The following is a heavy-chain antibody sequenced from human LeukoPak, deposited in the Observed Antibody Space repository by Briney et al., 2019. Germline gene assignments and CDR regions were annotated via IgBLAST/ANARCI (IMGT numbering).Heavy chain of an antibody. CDR2: IYSGGST. D-gene: IGHD6-19*01. V-gene: IGHV3-53*01. Sequence: GGSLRLSCAASGFTDYMTWVRQAPGEGLEWVSVIYSGGSTYYAASVKGRFSVSRDNSKNTVYLQMNSLRAEDTAVYYCAGVSFSSGWYRDYWGQGTLVTVSS. J-gene: IGHJ4*02. CDR3: AGVSFSSGWYRDY. CDR1: GFTDY.